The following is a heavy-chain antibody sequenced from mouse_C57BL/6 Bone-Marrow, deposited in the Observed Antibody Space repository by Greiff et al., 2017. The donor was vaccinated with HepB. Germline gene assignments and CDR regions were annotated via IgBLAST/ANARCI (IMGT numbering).Heavy chain of an antibody. CDR1: GFTFSDYY. CDR2: INYDGSST. J-gene: IGHJ2*01. D-gene: IGHD2-13*01. Sequence: VQLKESEGGLVQPGSSMKLSCTASGFTFSDYYMAWVRQVPEKGLEWVANINYDGSSTYYLDSLKSRFIISRDNAKNILYLQMSSLKSEDTATYYCARDQGEADYFDYWGQGTTLTVSS. V-gene: IGHV5-16*01. CDR3: ARDQGEADYFDY.